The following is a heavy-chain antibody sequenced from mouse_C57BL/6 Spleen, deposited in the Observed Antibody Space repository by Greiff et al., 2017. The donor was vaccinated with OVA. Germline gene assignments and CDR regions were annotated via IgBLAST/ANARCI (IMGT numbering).Heavy chain of an antibody. CDR3: ERRYDYDGGNVWYVEV. CDR1: GYTFTSYW. D-gene: IGHD2-4*01. CDR2: INPSNGGT. V-gene: IGHV1-53*01. Sequence: QVQLQQPGTELVKPGASVKLSCKASGYTFTSYWMHWVKQRPGHGLEWIGNINPSNGGTNYNEKFKSKATLTVDNSSSPAYMQRSRLTVEDSAVYYCERRYDYDGGNVWYVEVRGTGTTVTVSS. J-gene: IGHJ1*03.